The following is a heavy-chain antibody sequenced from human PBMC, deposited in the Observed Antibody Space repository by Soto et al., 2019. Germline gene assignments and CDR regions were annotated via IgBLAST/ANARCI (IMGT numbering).Heavy chain of an antibody. Sequence: EVQVVEAGGGLVKPGGSLRLSCNFTFSMYSMNWVRQAPGKGLEWVASISSGSAFIKYADSVKGRFSISIDNAKNSVSLQINSLRAEETAMYYCTRDQGGSYGSGFDPWGRGTLVIVSS. CDR3: TRDQGGSYGSGFDP. V-gene: IGHV3-21*01. CDR2: ISSGSAFI. D-gene: IGHD1-26*01. J-gene: IGHJ5*02. CDR1: TFSMYS.